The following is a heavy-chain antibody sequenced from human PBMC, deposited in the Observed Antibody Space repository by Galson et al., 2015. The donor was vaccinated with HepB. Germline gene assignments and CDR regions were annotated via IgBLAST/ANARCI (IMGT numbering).Heavy chain of an antibody. CDR3: ALYVDTAMVLDY. V-gene: IGHV4-34*10. Sequence: QVQLQESGPGLVKPSETLSLTCAVYGGSFSGYYWSWIRQPPGKGLEWIGEINHSGSTNYNPSLKSRVTISVDTSKNQFSLKLSSVTAADTAVYYCALYVDTAMVLDYWGQGTPVTVSS. J-gene: IGHJ4*02. D-gene: IGHD5-18*01. CDR1: GGSFSGYY. CDR2: INHSGST.